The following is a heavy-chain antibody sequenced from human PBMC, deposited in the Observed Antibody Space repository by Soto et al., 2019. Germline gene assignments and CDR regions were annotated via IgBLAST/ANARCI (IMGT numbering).Heavy chain of an antibody. CDR2: IYYSGST. V-gene: IGHV4-39*01. CDR1: GGSISSSSYY. CDR3: ARLSTYSGGYFDY. J-gene: IGHJ4*02. Sequence: SETLSLTCTVSGGSISSSSYYWGWIRQPPGKGLEWIGSIYYSGSTYYNPSLKSRVTISVDTSKNQFSLKLSSVTAADTAVYYCARLSTYSGGYFDYWGQGTLVTVSS. D-gene: IGHD1-26*01.